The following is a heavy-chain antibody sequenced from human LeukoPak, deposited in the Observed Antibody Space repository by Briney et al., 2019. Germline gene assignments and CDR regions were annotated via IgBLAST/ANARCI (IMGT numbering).Heavy chain of an antibody. CDR3: VPGALRGCSYTSCTRGNWFDP. Sequence: GGSLRLSCAASGFTFSSHWMHWVRQVPEKGLVGVAHITPDGSETYYAASVKGRFTISRDNAKNALYLQMHSLTAEDTAVYYFVPGALRGCSYTSCTRGNWFDPWGQGTLVTVSS. V-gene: IGHV3-74*01. D-gene: IGHD2-2*01. J-gene: IGHJ5*02. CDR2: ITPDGSET. CDR1: GFTFSSHW.